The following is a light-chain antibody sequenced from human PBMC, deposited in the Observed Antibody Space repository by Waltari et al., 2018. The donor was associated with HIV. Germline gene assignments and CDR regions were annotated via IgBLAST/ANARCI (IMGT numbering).Light chain of an antibody. J-gene: IGLJ3*02. CDR3: SSYAGSDNLKL. CDR2: EVS. Sequence: QSALTQPPSASGSPGQSVTISCTGTSSDVGGYNYVSWYQQHPGKAPKLMIYEVSERPSGVPDRFSGSKSGNTASLTVSGLQAEDEADYYCSSYAGSDNLKLFGGGTQLTVL. V-gene: IGLV2-8*01. CDR1: SSDVGGYNY.